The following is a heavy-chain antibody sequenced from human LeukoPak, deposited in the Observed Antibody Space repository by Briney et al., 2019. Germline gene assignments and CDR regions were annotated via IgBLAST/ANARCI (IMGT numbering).Heavy chain of an antibody. Sequence: GASVKVSCETSGYSFTNYNLHWVRPAPGQRGERVGIIKPSGGDTNYAQKFQGRVIMTSDTSTSTVYMELRSLRSDDTAVYYCARVTTGITGTTYGDYWGQGTLVTVSS. CDR1: GYSFTNYN. V-gene: IGHV1-46*01. CDR3: ARVTTGITGTTYGDY. J-gene: IGHJ4*02. D-gene: IGHD1-20*01. CDR2: IKPSGGDT.